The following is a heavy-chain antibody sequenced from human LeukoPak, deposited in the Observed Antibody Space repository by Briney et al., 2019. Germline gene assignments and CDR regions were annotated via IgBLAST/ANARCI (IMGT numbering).Heavy chain of an antibody. Sequence: SQTLSLTCTVSGGSISNGDYYWSWIRQPPGKGLEWIGYIYYSGSTYYNPSLKSRVTISVDTSKNQFSLKLSSVTAADTAVYYCARVSLDCSSTSCYTLFDYWGQGTLVTVSS. CDR2: IYYSGST. J-gene: IGHJ4*02. CDR1: GGSISNGDYY. V-gene: IGHV4-30-4*08. D-gene: IGHD2-2*02. CDR3: ARVSLDCSSTSCYTLFDY.